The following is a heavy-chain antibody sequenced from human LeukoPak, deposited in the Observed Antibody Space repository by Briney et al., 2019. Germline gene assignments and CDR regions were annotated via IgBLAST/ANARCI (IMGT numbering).Heavy chain of an antibody. CDR1: GYTFTSYV. CDR3: ARGANGGYDFDY. J-gene: IGHJ4*02. V-gene: IGHV1-8*01. D-gene: IGHD5-12*01. Sequence: GASVKVSCKASGYTFTSYVINWVRQATGQGLEXMGWMNPNSGNTGYAQKFHGRVTMTRNTSISTAYMELSSLRSEDTAVYYCARGANGGYDFDYWGQGTLVTVSS. CDR2: MNPNSGNT.